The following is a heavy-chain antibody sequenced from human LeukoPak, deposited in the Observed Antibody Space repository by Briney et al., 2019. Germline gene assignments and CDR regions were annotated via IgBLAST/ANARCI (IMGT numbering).Heavy chain of an antibody. CDR3: ARDNDFLEGFYYYGMDV. Sequence: PGGSLRLSCAASGFTFSSYSMNWVRQPPGKGLGWVSSVSSGSDYFYYADSVKGRFTISRDNAENSLYLQMNSLRAEDTAVYYCARDNDFLEGFYYYGMDVWGQGTTVTVSS. CDR2: VSSGSDYF. D-gene: IGHD3-3*01. V-gene: IGHV3-21*01. J-gene: IGHJ6*02. CDR1: GFTFSSYS.